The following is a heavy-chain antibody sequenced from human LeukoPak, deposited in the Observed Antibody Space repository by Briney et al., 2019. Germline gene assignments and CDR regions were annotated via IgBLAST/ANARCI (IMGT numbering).Heavy chain of an antibody. J-gene: IGHJ6*03. V-gene: IGHV4-39*07. CDR1: GGSISSSSYY. Sequence: SETLSLTCTVSGGSISSSSYYWGWIRPPPGKELDWIGSICYSGSTNYNPSLKSRATITVDTSKNQFSLKLSSVTAADTAVYYCARGLLSPGRSRGPVLRYFDWLFGSCHRETPVNSDYYYYYMDVWGKGTTVTVSS. CDR2: ICYSGST. CDR3: ARGLLSPGRSRGPVLRYFDWLFGSCHRETPVNSDYYYYYMDV. D-gene: IGHD3-9*01.